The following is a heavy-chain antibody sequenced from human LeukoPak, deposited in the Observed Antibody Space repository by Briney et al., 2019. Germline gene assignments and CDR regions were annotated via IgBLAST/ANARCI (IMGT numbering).Heavy chain of an antibody. CDR1: GVSLSTSGVG. J-gene: IGHJ4*02. V-gene: IGHV2-5*02. D-gene: IGHD7-27*01. Sequence: SGPTLVKPTQTLTLTCTFSGVSLSTSGVGGGWIRQPPGKALDWLAIIYWDDDKRYSPSLKSRLTITKDTSKNQVVLTMTNMDPVDTATYYCAHLKLGYDYWGQGTLVTVSS. CDR2: IYWDDDK. CDR3: AHLKLGYDY.